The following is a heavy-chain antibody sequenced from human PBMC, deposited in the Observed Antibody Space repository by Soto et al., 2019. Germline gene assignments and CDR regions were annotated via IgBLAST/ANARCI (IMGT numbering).Heavy chain of an antibody. CDR2: INPNSGGT. Sequence: ASVKVSCKASGYTFTGYYMHWVRQAPGQGLEWMGWINPNSGGTNYAQKFQGWVTMTRDTSISTAYMELSRLRSDDTAVYYCARARKHYYDSSGYPSAFDIWGQGTMVTVSS. CDR1: GYTFTGYY. D-gene: IGHD3-22*01. J-gene: IGHJ3*02. V-gene: IGHV1-2*04. CDR3: ARARKHYYDSSGYPSAFDI.